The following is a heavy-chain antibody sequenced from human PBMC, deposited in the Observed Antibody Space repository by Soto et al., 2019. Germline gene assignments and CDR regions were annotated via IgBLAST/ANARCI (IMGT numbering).Heavy chain of an antibody. CDR3: AKGVVAKGYCSGAGCFGYGMDV. Sequence: GSLRLSCAASGFTLSSYAMTWVRQAPGKGLEWVSAISGSGGSTYYADSVKGRFTISRDNSKNTLYLQMNSLRAEDTAVYYCAKGVVAKGYCSGAGCFGYGMDVWGQGTTVTVSS. V-gene: IGHV3-23*01. J-gene: IGHJ6*02. CDR1: GFTLSSYA. CDR2: ISGSGGST. D-gene: IGHD2-15*01.